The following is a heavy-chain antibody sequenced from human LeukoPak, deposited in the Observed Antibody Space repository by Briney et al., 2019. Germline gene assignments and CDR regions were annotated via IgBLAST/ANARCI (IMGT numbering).Heavy chain of an antibody. J-gene: IGHJ4*02. D-gene: IGHD2-2*01. Sequence: PGGSLRLSCAASGFTFSSYSMNWVRQAPGKGLEWVSYISSSSSTIYYADSVKGRFTISRDNAKNSLYLQMNSLRAEDTAVYYCARAGYCSSTSCLELDYWGQGTLVTVSS. CDR1: GFTFSSYS. CDR3: ARAGYCSSTSCLELDY. CDR2: ISSSSSTI. V-gene: IGHV3-48*04.